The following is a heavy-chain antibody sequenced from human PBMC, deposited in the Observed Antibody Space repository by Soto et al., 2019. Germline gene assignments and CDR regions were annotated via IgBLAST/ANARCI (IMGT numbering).Heavy chain of an antibody. CDR2: IYYSAST. Sequence: QLQLQESGPGLVKPSETLSLTCTVSGGSISSSSYYWGWIRQPPGKGLEWIGSIYYSASTYYNPSLTSRVTISVDTSKNQFSLKLSSVTAADTAVYYWAREILRAVAGNWGQGTLVTVSS. CDR3: AREILRAVAGN. V-gene: IGHV4-39*02. CDR1: GGSISSSSYY. D-gene: IGHD6-19*01. J-gene: IGHJ4*02.